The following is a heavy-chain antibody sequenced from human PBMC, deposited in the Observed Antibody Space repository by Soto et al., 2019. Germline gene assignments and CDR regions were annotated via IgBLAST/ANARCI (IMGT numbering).Heavy chain of an antibody. J-gene: IGHJ6*02. V-gene: IGHV1-18*04. D-gene: IGHD3-3*02. CDR3: ARDHALFGFLEWRGVSFYGMDL. CDR2: ISGYNGNT. CDR1: GYALVNYG. Sequence: ASVKVSCKASGYALVNYGISWVRQAPGQGLEWMGWISGYNGNTNYAQTVQGRVTMTTDTSTNTAYMELRSLRSDDTAVYYCARDHALFGFLEWRGVSFYGMDLWGQGTTVTVSS.